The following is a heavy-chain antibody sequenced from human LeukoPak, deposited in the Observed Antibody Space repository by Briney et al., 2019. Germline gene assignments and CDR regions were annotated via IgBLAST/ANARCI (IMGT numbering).Heavy chain of an antibody. CDR3: ARTPTYGFWSGYTLDV. CDR1: GFTFSTFE. Sequence: PGGSLRLSCAASGFTFSTFEMNWVRQAPGKGLEWVSYISGGGSSIYYADSVKGRLTVSRDDAKNSLYLQMDSLRAEDTAVYYCARTPTYGFWSGYTLDVWGQGTTVTVSS. CDR2: ISGGGSSI. V-gene: IGHV3-48*03. J-gene: IGHJ6*02. D-gene: IGHD3-3*01.